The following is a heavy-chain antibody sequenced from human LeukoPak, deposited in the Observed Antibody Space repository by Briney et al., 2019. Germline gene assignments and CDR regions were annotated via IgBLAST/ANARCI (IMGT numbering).Heavy chain of an antibody. V-gene: IGHV3-9*01. J-gene: IGHJ4*02. CDR3: AKDKHLGVVKGGYFDY. CDR1: GFTFDDYV. D-gene: IGHD4-23*01. Sequence: PGGSLRLSCAASGFTFDDYVMHWVRQAPGKGLEWVSGISWNSGSIGYADSVKGRFTISRDNAKNSLYLQMNSLRAEDTALYYCAKDKHLGVVKGGYFDYWGQGTLVTVSS. CDR2: ISWNSGSI.